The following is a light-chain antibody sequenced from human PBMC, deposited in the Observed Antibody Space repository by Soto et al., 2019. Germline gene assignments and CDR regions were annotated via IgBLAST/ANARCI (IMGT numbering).Light chain of an antibody. CDR2: KAS. CDR3: QHYNTHSLA. V-gene: IGKV1-5*03. J-gene: IGKJ1*01. Sequence: DIQMTQSPSTLSESVGDRVTITCRASQSISTSLSWYQQKPGKAPKLLIYKASSLQSGVPSMFSGSGDGTEFTLTISILQPDDVATYSCQHYNTHSLAFGKGNNVAIK. CDR1: QSISTS.